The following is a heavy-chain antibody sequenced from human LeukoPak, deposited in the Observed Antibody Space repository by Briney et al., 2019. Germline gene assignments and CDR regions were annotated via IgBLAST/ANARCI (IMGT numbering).Heavy chain of an antibody. CDR2: INHSGST. J-gene: IGHJ6*03. CDR3: ARESARRGYYYYMDV. Sequence: PSETLSLTCAVYGGSFSGYYWSWIRQPPGKGLEWIGEINHSGSTNYNPSLKSRVTISVDTSKNQFSLKLSSVTAADTAVYYCARESARRGYYYYMDVWGKGTTITVSS. V-gene: IGHV4-34*01. CDR1: GGSFSGYY.